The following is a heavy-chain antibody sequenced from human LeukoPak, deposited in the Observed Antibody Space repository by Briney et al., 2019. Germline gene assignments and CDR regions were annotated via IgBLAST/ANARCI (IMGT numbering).Heavy chain of an antibody. J-gene: IGHJ4*02. D-gene: IGHD3-3*01. CDR2: MNPNSGNT. V-gene: IGHV1-8*01. Sequence: GASVKVSCKASGYTFTSYDINWVRRATGQGLEWMGWMNPNSGNTGYAQKFQGRVTMTRNTSISTAYMELSSLRSEDTAVYYCARWDDFWSGYAQGSDYWGQGTLVTVSS. CDR1: GYTFTSYD. CDR3: ARWDDFWSGYAQGSDY.